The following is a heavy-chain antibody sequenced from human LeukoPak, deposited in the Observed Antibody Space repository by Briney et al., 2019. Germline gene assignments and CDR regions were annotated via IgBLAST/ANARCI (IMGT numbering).Heavy chain of an antibody. J-gene: IGHJ4*02. Sequence: SETLSLTCTVSGGSISRYYWSWIRQPPGKGLEWIGYIYYSGSTNYNPSLKSRVTISVDTSKNQFSLKLSSVTAADTAVYYCARHHIAVAGTDFDYWGQGTLVTVSS. CDR3: ARHHIAVAGTDFDY. D-gene: IGHD6-19*01. CDR2: IYYSGST. CDR1: GGSISRYY. V-gene: IGHV4-59*08.